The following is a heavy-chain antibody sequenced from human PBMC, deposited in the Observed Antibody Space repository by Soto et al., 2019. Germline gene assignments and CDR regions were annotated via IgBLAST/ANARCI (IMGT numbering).Heavy chain of an antibody. CDR1: KMAVDTHR. Sequence: GGTLRLSCLPSKMAVDTHRMNWVCKAARHGLEWVANIKDDGSEKYYVDSVKGRFTISRDNAKNSLYLQMNSLRGEDTAVYYCARDWGTPGRGSAVGYYYHYGMDVWGQGT. D-gene: IGHD6-13*01. J-gene: IGHJ6*02. CDR3: ARDWGTPGRGSAVGYYYHYGMDV. V-gene: IGHV3-7*03. CDR2: IKDDGSEK.